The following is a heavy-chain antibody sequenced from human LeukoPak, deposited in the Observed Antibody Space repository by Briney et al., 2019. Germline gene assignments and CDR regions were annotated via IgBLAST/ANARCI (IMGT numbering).Heavy chain of an antibody. V-gene: IGHV4-34*01. D-gene: IGHD2-15*01. CDR1: GGSFSGYY. J-gene: IGHJ5*02. Sequence: PSETLSLTCAVYGGSFSGYYWSWIRQPPGKGLEWIGEINHSGSTNYNPSLKSRVTISVDTSKNQFSLKLSSVTAADTAVYYCARLGPYCSGGSCYSGSRWFDPWGQGTLVTVSS. CDR3: ARLGPYCSGGSCYSGSRWFDP. CDR2: INHSGST.